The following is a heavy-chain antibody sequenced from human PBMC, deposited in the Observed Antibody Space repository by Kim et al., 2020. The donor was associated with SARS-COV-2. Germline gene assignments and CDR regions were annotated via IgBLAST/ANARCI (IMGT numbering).Heavy chain of an antibody. J-gene: IGHJ6*02. Sequence: GGSLRLSCSASGFTFASYAMSWVRQTPGMGLEWVAAISGTGRHTFYADSVKGRFTISRDNSNKTLYVQMNSLRAEDTAEYYCAKDMGSYYSRYYFYGLDVWGQGTTVIVSS. V-gene: IGHV3-23*01. CDR2: ISGTGRHT. CDR1: GFTFASYA. D-gene: IGHD1-26*01. CDR3: AKDMGSYYSRYYFYGLDV.